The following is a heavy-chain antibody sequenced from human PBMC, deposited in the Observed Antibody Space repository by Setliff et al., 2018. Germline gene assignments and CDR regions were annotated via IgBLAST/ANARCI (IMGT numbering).Heavy chain of an antibody. J-gene: IGHJ4*02. CDR1: GFIFSGYW. Sequence: LRLSCAASGFIFSGYWMHWVRQAPGKGLMWVSRMHSDDRSITYADSVKGRFTISRDNAKNMLYLQMNSLRAEDTAVYYCVREGGNYFPLDYWGLGTLVTVS. D-gene: IGHD1-26*01. CDR2: MHSDDRSI. V-gene: IGHV3-74*03. CDR3: VREGGNYFPLDY.